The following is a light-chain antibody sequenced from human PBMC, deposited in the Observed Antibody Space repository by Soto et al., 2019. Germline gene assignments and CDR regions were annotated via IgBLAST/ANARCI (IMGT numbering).Light chain of an antibody. CDR1: QSISSY. J-gene: IGKJ5*01. Sequence: EIVLTQSPATLSLSPGERATLSCRASQSISSYLFWYQQKPGRAPRLLIYDASNRATGVPARFSGSGSGTDFTLTISSLEPEDFAVYYCQQRSNWPPITFGQGTRLEI. CDR3: QQRSNWPPIT. V-gene: IGKV3-11*01. CDR2: DAS.